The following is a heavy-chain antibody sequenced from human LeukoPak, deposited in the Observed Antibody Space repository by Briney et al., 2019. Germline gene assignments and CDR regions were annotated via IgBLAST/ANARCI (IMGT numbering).Heavy chain of an antibody. D-gene: IGHD6-19*01. CDR2: IWYDGSDK. J-gene: IGHJ5*01. CDR1: GFIFSNYG. V-gene: IGHV3-33*01. Sequence: GGSLRPSCAASGFIFSNYGMHWVRQAPGKGLEWVAVIWYDGSDKYYADSVKGRFTISRDNSKNTVFLQMSSLRADDTAVYYCARAKGLIAVAGTWWFDPWGQGTLVTVSS. CDR3: ARAKGLIAVAGTWWFDP.